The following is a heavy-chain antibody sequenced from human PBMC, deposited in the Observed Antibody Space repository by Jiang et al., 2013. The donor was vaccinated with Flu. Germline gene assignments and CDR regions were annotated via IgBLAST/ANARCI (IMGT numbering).Heavy chain of an antibody. Sequence: PGLVKPSQTLSLTCTVSGGSISSGDYYWSWIRQPPGKGLEWIGSIYNTGNTYYNPSLKSRITISVDMPKNQFSLKLSSVTEADTAVYYCARGEIVVVPATIGWFDPWGQGTLVTVSS. V-gene: IGHV4-30-4*01. CDR1: GGSISSGDYY. D-gene: IGHD2-2*02. J-gene: IGHJ5*02. CDR2: IYNTGNT. CDR3: ARGEIVVVPATIGWFDP.